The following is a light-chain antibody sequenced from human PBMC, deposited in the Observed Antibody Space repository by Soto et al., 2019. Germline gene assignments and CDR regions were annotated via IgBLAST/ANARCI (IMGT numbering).Light chain of an antibody. CDR1: QTISSW. CDR3: QHYNSYSEA. Sequence: DIQMTQSPSTLSGSVGDRVTITCRASQTISSWLAWYQQKPGKAPKLLIYKASTLKSGVPSRFSGSGSGTEFTLTISSLKPDDFAAYYCQHYNSYSEACGQGTKVERK. CDR2: KAS. J-gene: IGKJ1*01. V-gene: IGKV1-5*03.